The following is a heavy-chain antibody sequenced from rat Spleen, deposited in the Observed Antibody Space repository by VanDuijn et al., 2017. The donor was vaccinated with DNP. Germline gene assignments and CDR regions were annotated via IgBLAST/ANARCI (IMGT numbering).Heavy chain of an antibody. CDR3: ARHRATVAGDY. J-gene: IGHJ2*01. Sequence: EVQLVESGGGLVQPGRSLKLSCAASGFTFSDYNMAWVRQAPKKGLEWVATISYDGSSTYYRDSVKGRFTISRDNAKSTLYLQMDSLRSEDTATYYCARHRATVAGDYWGKGVMVTVSS. CDR2: ISYDGSST. V-gene: IGHV5-7*01. CDR1: GFTFSDYN. D-gene: IGHD1-3*01.